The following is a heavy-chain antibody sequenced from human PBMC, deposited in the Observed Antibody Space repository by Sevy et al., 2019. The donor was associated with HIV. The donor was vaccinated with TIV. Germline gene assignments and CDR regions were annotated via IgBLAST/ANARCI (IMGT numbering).Heavy chain of an antibody. Sequence: GGSLRLSCEASGYTFKSYSLNWVRQAPGKGLEWLSFITSSSTTIYYADSVKGRFTVSRDDAKNSQHLQMDSLREKDTAVYYCARVIGSGFSYGVYYYYGMDVWGRGTTVTVSS. D-gene: IGHD5-18*01. J-gene: IGHJ6*02. CDR3: ARVIGSGFSYGVYYYYGMDV. V-gene: IGHV3-48*02. CDR1: GYTFKSYS. CDR2: ITSSSTTI.